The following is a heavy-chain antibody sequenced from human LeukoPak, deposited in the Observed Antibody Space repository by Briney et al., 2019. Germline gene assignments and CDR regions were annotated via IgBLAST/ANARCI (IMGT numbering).Heavy chain of an antibody. Sequence: SETLSLTCTVSGGSISSYYWSWIRQPPGKGLEWIGYIYYSGSTNYNPSLKSRVTISVDTSKNQFSLKLSSVTAADTAVYYCARDFSEYDILTGVFDYWGQGTLVTVSS. J-gene: IGHJ4*02. CDR2: IYYSGST. CDR1: GGSISSYY. CDR3: ARDFSEYDILTGVFDY. V-gene: IGHV4-59*01. D-gene: IGHD3-9*01.